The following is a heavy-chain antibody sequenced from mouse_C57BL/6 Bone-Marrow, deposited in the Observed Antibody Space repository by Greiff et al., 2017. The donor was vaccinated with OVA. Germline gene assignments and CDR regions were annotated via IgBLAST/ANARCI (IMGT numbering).Heavy chain of an antibody. CDR3: AGRLYYYGSTWFAY. CDR2: IYPRSGNT. D-gene: IGHD1-1*01. Sequence: QVQLQQSGAELARPGASVKLSCKASGYTFTSYGISWVKQRTGQGLEWIGEIYPRSGNTYYNETFKGKATLTADKYSSTAYMELRSLTSEDSAVYFCAGRLYYYGSTWFAYWGQGTLVTVSA. J-gene: IGHJ3*01. CDR1: GYTFTSYG. V-gene: IGHV1-81*01.